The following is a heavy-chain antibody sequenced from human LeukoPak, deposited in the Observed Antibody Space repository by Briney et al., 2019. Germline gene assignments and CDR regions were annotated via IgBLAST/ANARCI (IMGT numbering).Heavy chain of an antibody. Sequence: SETLSLTCAVYGGSFSGYYWSWIRQPPGKGLEWIGEINHSGSTNYNPSLKSRVTISVDTSKNQFSLKLSSVTAADTAVYYCARRPAGYERSYYFDYWGQGTLVTVSS. V-gene: IGHV4-34*01. CDR3: ARRPAGYERSYYFDY. CDR1: GGSFSGYY. CDR2: INHSGST. D-gene: IGHD3-16*01. J-gene: IGHJ4*02.